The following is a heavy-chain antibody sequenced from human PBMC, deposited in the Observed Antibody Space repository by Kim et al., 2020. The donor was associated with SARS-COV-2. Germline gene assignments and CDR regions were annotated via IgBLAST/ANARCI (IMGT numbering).Heavy chain of an antibody. CDR3: ARGSGGSGSYYLDGDWFDP. D-gene: IGHD3-10*01. J-gene: IGHJ5*02. Sequence: SRVTISVDTSKNQCSLKLSSVTAADTAVYYCARGSGGSGSYYLDGDWFDPWGQGTLVTVSS. V-gene: IGHV4-31*02.